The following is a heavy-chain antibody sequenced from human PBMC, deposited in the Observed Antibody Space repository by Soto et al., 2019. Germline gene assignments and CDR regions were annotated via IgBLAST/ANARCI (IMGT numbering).Heavy chain of an antibody. CDR2: IYYGGST. Sequence: PSETLSLTCTVSGGSISTDYWSWIRQSPGKGLEWIGFIYYGGSTNYNPSLKSRVTISVDTPKNQFSLKLSSVTAADTAVYFCTKPRSSFQWPPFDPWGHGTVVTVSS. J-gene: IGHJ5*02. CDR1: GGSISTDY. V-gene: IGHV4-59*08. CDR3: TKPRSSFQWPPFDP. D-gene: IGHD6-19*01.